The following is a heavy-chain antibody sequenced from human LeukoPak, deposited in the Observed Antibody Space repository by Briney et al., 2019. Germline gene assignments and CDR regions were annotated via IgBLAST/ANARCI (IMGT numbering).Heavy chain of an antibody. CDR1: GYTFTSYY. CDR3: ARGHRDYYDSSGYYSYYFDY. J-gene: IGHJ4*02. D-gene: IGHD3-22*01. CDR2: INPSGGST. V-gene: IGHV1-46*01. Sequence: ASVKVSCKASGYTFTSYYMHWVRQAPGRGLEWMGIINPSGGSTSYAQKFQGRVTMTRDMSTSTVYMELSSLRSEDTAVYYCARGHRDYYDSSGYYSYYFDYWGQGTLVTVSS.